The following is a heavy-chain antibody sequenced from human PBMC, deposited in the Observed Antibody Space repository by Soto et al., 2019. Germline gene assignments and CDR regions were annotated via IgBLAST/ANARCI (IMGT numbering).Heavy chain of an antibody. D-gene: IGHD6-19*01. CDR1: GGSFSDFY. CDR2: INHSGST. Sequence: QVQLQQWGAGLLKPSETLSLTCAVYGGSFSDFYWTWIRQPPGKGLEWIGEINHSGSTNYNPSLKGPVAISVDTSKNQFSLNLTSVTAADTAVYYCGPRGAVADPRGYWGQGTLVTVSS. J-gene: IGHJ4*02. CDR3: GPRGAVADPRGY. V-gene: IGHV4-34*01.